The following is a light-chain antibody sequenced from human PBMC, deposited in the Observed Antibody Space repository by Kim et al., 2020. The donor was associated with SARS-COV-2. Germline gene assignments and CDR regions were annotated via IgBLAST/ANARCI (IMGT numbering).Light chain of an antibody. V-gene: IGLV1-47*01. CDR1: SSNIGSNY. Sequence: LTQPPSASGTPGQRVTISCSGSSSNIGSNYVYWYQQLPGTAPKLLIYRNNQRPSGVPDRFSGSKSGTSASLAISGLRSEDEADYYCAAWDDSLSGLYVFGTGTKVTVL. CDR3: AAWDDSLSGLYV. J-gene: IGLJ1*01. CDR2: RNN.